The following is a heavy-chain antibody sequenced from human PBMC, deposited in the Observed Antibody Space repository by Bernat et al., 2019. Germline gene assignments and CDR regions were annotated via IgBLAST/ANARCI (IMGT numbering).Heavy chain of an antibody. CDR3: TTAPGAYYDFWSGYTTYTDY. CDR1: GFTFSNAW. Sequence: EVQLVESGGGLVKPGGSLRLSCAASGFTFSNAWMSWVRQAPGKGLEWVGRIKSKTDGWTKDYAAPVKGRFTISRDDSKNTLYLQMNSLKTEDTAVYYCTTAPGAYYDFWSGYTTYTDYWAREPWSPSPQ. CDR2: IKSKTDGWTK. D-gene: IGHD3-3*01. J-gene: IGHJ4*02. V-gene: IGHV3-15*01.